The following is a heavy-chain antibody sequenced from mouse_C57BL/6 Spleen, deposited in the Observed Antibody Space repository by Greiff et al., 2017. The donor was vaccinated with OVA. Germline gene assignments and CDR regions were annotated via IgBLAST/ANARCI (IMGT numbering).Heavy chain of an antibody. CDR2: ISGGGGNT. Sequence: EVQLVESGGGLVKPGGSLKLSCAASGFTFCSYTMSWVRQTPEKRLEWVATISGGGGNTYYPDSVKGRFTISRDNAKNTLYLQMSSLRSEDTALYYCAREGSNYGYYAMDYWGQGTSVTVSS. CDR3: AREGSNYGYYAMDY. V-gene: IGHV5-9*01. CDR1: GFTFCSYT. D-gene: IGHD2-5*01. J-gene: IGHJ4*01.